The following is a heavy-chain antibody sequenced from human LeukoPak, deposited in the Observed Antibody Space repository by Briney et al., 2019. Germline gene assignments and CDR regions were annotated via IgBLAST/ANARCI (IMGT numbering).Heavy chain of an antibody. J-gene: IGHJ4*02. V-gene: IGHV3-74*01. Sequence: PGGSLRLSCAASGFTFSTYWMHWVRQAPGKGLVWVSRIHGDGTFTTPADSVKGRFTISRDNAQNMVYLQMNSLRVEDTAVYYCARDLVLGSGSYGQWGQGTLVTVSS. CDR2: IHGDGTFT. D-gene: IGHD3-10*01. CDR3: ARDLVLGSGSYGQ. CDR1: GFTFSTYW.